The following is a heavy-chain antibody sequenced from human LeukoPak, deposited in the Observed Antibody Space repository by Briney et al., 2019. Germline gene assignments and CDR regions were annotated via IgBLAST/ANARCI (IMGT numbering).Heavy chain of an antibody. Sequence: GGSLRLSCAASGFTFSSYSMNWVRQAPGKGLEWVSSISSSSSYIYYADSVKGRFTISRDNAKNSLYLQMNSLRAEDTAVYYCARDNVGATGCFDYWGQGTPVTVSS. V-gene: IGHV3-21*01. J-gene: IGHJ4*02. CDR1: GFTFSSYS. CDR2: ISSSSSYI. CDR3: ARDNVGATGCFDY. D-gene: IGHD1-26*01.